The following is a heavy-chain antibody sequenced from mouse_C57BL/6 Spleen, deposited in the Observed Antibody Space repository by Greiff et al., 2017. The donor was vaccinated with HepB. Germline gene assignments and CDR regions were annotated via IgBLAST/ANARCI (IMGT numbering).Heavy chain of an antibody. Sequence: DVKLVESGGGLVKPGGSLKLSCAASGFTFSSYAMSWVRQTPEKRLEWVATISDGGSYTYYPDNVKGRFTISRDNAKNNLYLQMSHLKSEDTAMYYCAREDYDVGFAYWGQGTLVTVSA. J-gene: IGHJ3*01. CDR1: GFTFSSYA. V-gene: IGHV5-4*01. D-gene: IGHD2-4*01. CDR3: AREDYDVGFAY. CDR2: ISDGGSYT.